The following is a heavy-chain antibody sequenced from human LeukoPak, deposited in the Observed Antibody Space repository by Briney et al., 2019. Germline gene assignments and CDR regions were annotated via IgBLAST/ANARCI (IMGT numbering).Heavy chain of an antibody. Sequence: SETLSLTCAVSGGSISSGGYSWSWIRQPPGKGLEWIASIYYSGSTYYNPSLKSRVTISVDTSKNQFSLKLNSVTAADTAVYYCARLVYSYGSTPYYFDYWGQGTLVTASS. CDR3: ARLVYSYGSTPYYFDY. V-gene: IGHV4-39*01. D-gene: IGHD5-18*01. CDR1: GGSISSGGYS. J-gene: IGHJ4*02. CDR2: IYYSGST.